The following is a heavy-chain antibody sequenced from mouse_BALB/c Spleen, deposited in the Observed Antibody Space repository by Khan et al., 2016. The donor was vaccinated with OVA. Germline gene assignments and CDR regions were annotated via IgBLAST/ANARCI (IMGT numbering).Heavy chain of an antibody. CDR1: GYTFTSYW. CDR2: IFPGTGTT. CDR3: GMGYVGNYEFVY. Sequence: QVQLQQSGAELVKPGASVKLSCKTSGYTFTSYWIQWVKQRPGQGLGWIGQIFPGTGTTYYNENFKGKATLTVDTSANTAYMQFSSLTSEDSAVYFCGMGYVGNYEFVYWGQGTLVTVSP. J-gene: IGHJ3*01. V-gene: IGHV1S132*01. D-gene: IGHD2-1*01.